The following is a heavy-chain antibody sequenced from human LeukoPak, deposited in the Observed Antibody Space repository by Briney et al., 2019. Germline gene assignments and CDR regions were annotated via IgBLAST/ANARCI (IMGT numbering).Heavy chain of an antibody. V-gene: IGHV4-39*07. CDR2: MHYSGST. D-gene: IGHD3-10*01. Sequence: SETLSLTCTVSGGSISSSSYYWGWIRQPPGKGLEWIGSMHYSGSTYYNPSLKSRVTISVDTSKNQFSLKLSSVTAADTAVYYCARYPRRLLWFGESYEYYFDYWGQGTLVTVSS. J-gene: IGHJ4*02. CDR3: ARYPRRLLWFGESYEYYFDY. CDR1: GGSISSSSYY.